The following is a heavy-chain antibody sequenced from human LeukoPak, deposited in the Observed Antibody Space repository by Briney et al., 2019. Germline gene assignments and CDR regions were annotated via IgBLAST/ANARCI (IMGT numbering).Heavy chain of an antibody. CDR1: GFSVSNNY. Sequence: TGGSLRLSCAASGFSVSNNYMTWVRQAPGKGLEWLSVIYSGGTTYYADSVKGRFTTSKDNSKNTVYLQMNSLRVEDTAVYYCARGDTFMAKSGKYFACWGQGTLVTVSS. CDR2: IYSGGTT. J-gene: IGHJ4*02. D-gene: IGHD3-3*02. CDR3: ARGDTFMAKSGKYFAC. V-gene: IGHV3-53*01.